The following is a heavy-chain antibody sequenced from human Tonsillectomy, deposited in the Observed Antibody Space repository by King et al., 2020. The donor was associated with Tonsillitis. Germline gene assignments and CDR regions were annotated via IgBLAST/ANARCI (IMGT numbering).Heavy chain of an antibody. CDR2: IYPGDSDT. D-gene: IGHD5-12*01. Sequence: VQLVESGAEVKKPGESLQISCKGSGYSFTNYWIAWVRQVPGKGLEWMGIIYPGDSDTRYTPSFEGQVTISADKSISTAYPRWSSLTASDTAMYDCARRRVARSYDYGMDVWGQGTSVTVAS. CDR3: ARRRVARSYDYGMDV. V-gene: IGHV5-51*01. J-gene: IGHJ6*02. CDR1: GYSFTNYW.